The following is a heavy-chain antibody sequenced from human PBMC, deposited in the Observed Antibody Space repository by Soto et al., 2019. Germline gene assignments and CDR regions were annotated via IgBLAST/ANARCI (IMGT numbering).Heavy chain of an antibody. J-gene: IGHJ4*02. CDR2: ISAYNGNT. Sequence: ASVKVSCKASGYTFTSYGISWVRQAPGQGLEWMGWISAYNGNTNYAQKLQGRVTMTTDTSTSTAYMELRSLRSDDTAVYYCARDRRGPGVIIKTFDYWGQGTLVTVSS. CDR1: GYTFTSYG. CDR3: ARDRRGPGVIIKTFDY. D-gene: IGHD3-10*01. V-gene: IGHV1-18*01.